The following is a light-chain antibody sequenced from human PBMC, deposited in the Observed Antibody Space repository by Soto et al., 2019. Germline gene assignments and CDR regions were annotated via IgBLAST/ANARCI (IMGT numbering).Light chain of an antibody. V-gene: IGLV4-69*01. CDR1: SGHSSYA. CDR3: QTWGSGIQV. Sequence: QSVLTQSPSASASLGASVKLTCTLSSGHSSYAIAWHQQRPEKGPRFLMKVNSDGSHTKGDGIPDRISGSSSGTERYLTISSLQSEDEAEYYCQTWGSGIQVFGGGTKLTVL. J-gene: IGLJ3*02. CDR2: VNSDGSH.